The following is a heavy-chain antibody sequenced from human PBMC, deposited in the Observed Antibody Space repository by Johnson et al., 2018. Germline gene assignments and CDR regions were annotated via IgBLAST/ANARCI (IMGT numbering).Heavy chain of an antibody. J-gene: IGHJ3*02. D-gene: IGHD6-13*01. CDR1: GGSFSGYY. CDR3: AGGEVAAAGKHEALDI. V-gene: IGHV4-34*01. Sequence: QVQLQQWGAGLLKPSETLSLTCAVCGGSFSGYYWSWIRQPPGKGLEWIGEIDHSGSTNYNPPLRSRVNISVDTSKNQFSLNLCSMTAADTAVYDCAGGEVAAAGKHEALDIGGQGTMVTVSS. CDR2: IDHSGST.